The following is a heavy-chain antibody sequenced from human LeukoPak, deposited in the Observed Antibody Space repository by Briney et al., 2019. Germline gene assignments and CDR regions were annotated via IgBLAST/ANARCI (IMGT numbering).Heavy chain of an antibody. Sequence: PGGSLRLSCAASGFTFSSYSMNWVRQAPGKGLEWVSSISSSSSYIYYADLVKGRFTISRDNAKNSLYLQMNSLRAEDTAVYYCARAPPLYYYYMDVWGKGTTVTVSS. J-gene: IGHJ6*03. CDR2: ISSSSSYI. V-gene: IGHV3-21*01. CDR1: GFTFSSYS. CDR3: ARAPPLYYYYMDV.